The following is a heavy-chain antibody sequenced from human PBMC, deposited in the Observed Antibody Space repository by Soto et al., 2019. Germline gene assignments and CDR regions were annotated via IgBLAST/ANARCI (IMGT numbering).Heavy chain of an antibody. V-gene: IGHV4-61*02. Sequence: QVQLQESGPGLVKPSQTLSLTCTVSGGSISSGDYYWSWIRQPAGKGLEWIGRIYSGGSTNFNPSLRSRVTVSVDMSKNQFSLKLTSVTAADTAVYYCARGPGGFGELSLDYWGQGTLVTVSS. CDR3: ARGPGGFGELSLDY. D-gene: IGHD3-10*01. CDR2: IYSGGST. J-gene: IGHJ4*02. CDR1: GGSISSGDYY.